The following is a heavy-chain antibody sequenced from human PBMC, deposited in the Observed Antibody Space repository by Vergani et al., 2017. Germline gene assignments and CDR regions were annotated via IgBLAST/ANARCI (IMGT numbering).Heavy chain of an antibody. J-gene: IGHJ4*02. CDR2: INHSGST. D-gene: IGHD4-17*01. Sequence: QVQLQQWGAGLLKPSETLSLICAVYGGSFSGYYWSWIRQPPGKGLEWSGEINHSGSTNYNPSLKSRVTISVDTSKNQFSLKLSSVTASDTAVYYCARVRTGLVATVTTLDYWGQGTLVTVSS. CDR3: ARVRTGLVATVTTLDY. V-gene: IGHV4-34*01. CDR1: GGSFSGYY.